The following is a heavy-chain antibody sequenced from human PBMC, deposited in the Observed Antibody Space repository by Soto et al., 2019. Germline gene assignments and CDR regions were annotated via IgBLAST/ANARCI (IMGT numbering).Heavy chain of an antibody. D-gene: IGHD3-16*01. CDR3: ARGFMLTFGGATNWFDP. CDR1: GGSISSGDYY. Sequence: SETLSLTCTVSGGSISSGDYYWSWIRQPPGKGLEWIGYIYYSGSTYYNPSLKSRVTISVDTSKNQFSLKLSSVTAADTAVYYCARGFMLTFGGATNWFDPWGQGTLVTVSS. CDR2: IYYSGST. J-gene: IGHJ5*02. V-gene: IGHV4-30-4*01.